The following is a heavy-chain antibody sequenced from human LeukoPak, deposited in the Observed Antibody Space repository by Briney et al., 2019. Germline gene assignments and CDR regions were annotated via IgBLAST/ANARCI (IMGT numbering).Heavy chain of an antibody. Sequence: HPGGSLRLSCAASGFTFSSYAMGWVRQAPGKGLEWVSAITASGGNTYYADSVRGRFTISRDNSKNTLYLQVNSLRAEDTAVYYCAKGNGHSYGRYYFDYWGQGTLVTVSS. CDR1: GFTFSSYA. V-gene: IGHV3-23*01. D-gene: IGHD5-18*01. CDR2: ITASGGNT. CDR3: AKGNGHSYGRYYFDY. J-gene: IGHJ4*02.